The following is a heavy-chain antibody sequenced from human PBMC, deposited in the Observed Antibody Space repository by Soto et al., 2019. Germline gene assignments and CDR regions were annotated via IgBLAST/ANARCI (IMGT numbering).Heavy chain of an antibody. D-gene: IGHD5-12*01. J-gene: IGHJ6*02. Sequence: SETLSLTCTVSGGSISSYYWSWIRQPPGKGLEWIGYIYYSGSTNYNPSLKSRVTISVDTSKNQFSLKLSSVTAADTAVYYCARDGGYSGYDAYYYHGMDVWGQGTTVTVSS. V-gene: IGHV4-59*01. CDR1: GGSISSYY. CDR3: ARDGGYSGYDAYYYHGMDV. CDR2: IYYSGST.